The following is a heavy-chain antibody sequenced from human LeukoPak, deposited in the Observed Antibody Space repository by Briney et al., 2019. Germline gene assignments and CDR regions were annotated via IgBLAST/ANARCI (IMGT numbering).Heavy chain of an antibody. Sequence: GGSLRLSCAASGFTFSSYWMSWVRQAPGKGLEWVANIKQDGSEKNYEDSVKGRFTISRDNAKNSLFLQLNSLRAEDTAVYYCAATYYDTSGNNWFDPWGQGTLVTVSS. CDR1: GFTFSSYW. V-gene: IGHV3-7*01. CDR3: AATYYDTSGNNWFDP. J-gene: IGHJ5*02. CDR2: IKQDGSEK. D-gene: IGHD3-22*01.